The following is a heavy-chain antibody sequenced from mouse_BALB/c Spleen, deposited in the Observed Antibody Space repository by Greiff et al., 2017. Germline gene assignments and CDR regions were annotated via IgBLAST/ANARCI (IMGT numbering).Heavy chain of an antibody. CDR3: ARGEGYELDY. V-gene: IGHV1-80*01. D-gene: IGHD2-2*01. Sequence: QVQLQQSGAELVSPGSSVKISCKASGYAFSSYWMNWVKQRPGQGLEWIGQIYPGDGDTNYNGKFKGKATLTADKSSSTAYMQLSSLTSEDSAVYFCARGEGYELDYWGQGTTLTVSS. CDR2: IYPGDGDT. J-gene: IGHJ2*01. CDR1: GYAFSSYW.